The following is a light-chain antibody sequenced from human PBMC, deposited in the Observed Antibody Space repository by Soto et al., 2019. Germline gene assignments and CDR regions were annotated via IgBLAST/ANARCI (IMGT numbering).Light chain of an antibody. J-gene: IGKJ5*01. CDR1: QSLLHSNGYNY. Sequence: DIVMTQSPLSLPVTPGEPASISCRSSQSLLHSNGYNYLDWYLQKPGQSPQLLIYLGSNRASGVPDRFIGSGSGTDFTLTISRVEAEDVGVYYCMEALQTPITFGQGTRLEIK. CDR3: MEALQTPIT. V-gene: IGKV2-28*01. CDR2: LGS.